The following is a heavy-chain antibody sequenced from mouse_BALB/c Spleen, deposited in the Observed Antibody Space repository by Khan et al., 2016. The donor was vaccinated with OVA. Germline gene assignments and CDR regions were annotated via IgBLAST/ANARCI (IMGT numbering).Heavy chain of an antibody. Sequence: EVQLQESGPGLVKPSQSLSLTCTVTGYSITTDYAWNWIRQFPGNKLEWMGYISYSGNTKYNPSLKSRISITRDTSKNQFFLQLKSVTTEDTAIYYCARVYRGDFDYWGQGTTLTVSS. D-gene: IGHD2-14*01. V-gene: IGHV3-2*02. CDR3: ARVYRGDFDY. CDR1: GYSITTDYA. CDR2: ISYSGNT. J-gene: IGHJ2*01.